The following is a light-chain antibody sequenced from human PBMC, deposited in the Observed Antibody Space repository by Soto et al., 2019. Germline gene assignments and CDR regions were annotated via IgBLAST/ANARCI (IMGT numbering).Light chain of an antibody. CDR3: CSYAGSDTDV. J-gene: IGLJ1*01. CDR2: DVT. CDR1: SSEVGGYNY. V-gene: IGLV2-11*01. Sequence: QSALTQPRSASGSPGQSVTISCTGTSSEVGGYNYISWYQQHPGKAPKLLIYDVTTRPSGVPDRFSGSKSGNTASLTVSGLQAEDEADYYCCSYAGSDTDVFGTGTKLTVL.